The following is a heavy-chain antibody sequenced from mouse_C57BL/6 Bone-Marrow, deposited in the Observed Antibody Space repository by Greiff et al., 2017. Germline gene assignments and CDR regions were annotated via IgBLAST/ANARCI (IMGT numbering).Heavy chain of an antibody. Sequence: QVQLQQSGAELVKPGASVKLSCKASGYTFTEYTIHWVKQRSGQGLEWIGWFYPGSGSIKYNEKFKDKATLTADKSSSTVYMELSRLTSEDSAVYFCARHEVRRQLRLHYAMDYWGQGTSVTVSS. V-gene: IGHV1-62-2*01. CDR1: GYTFTEYT. J-gene: IGHJ4*01. CDR3: ARHEVRRQLRLHYAMDY. CDR2: FYPGSGSI. D-gene: IGHD3-2*02.